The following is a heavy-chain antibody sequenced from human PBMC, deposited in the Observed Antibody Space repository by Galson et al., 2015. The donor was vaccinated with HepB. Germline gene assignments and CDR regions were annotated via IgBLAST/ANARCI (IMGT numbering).Heavy chain of an antibody. Sequence: SLRLSCAASGLTFSSYAVHWVRQAPGKGLEWVAVISYDGSNKYYADSVKGRFTISRDNSKNTLYLQMNSLRAEDTAVYYCARGNSVTGYWGQGTLVTVSS. J-gene: IGHJ4*02. CDR3: ARGNSVTGY. CDR1: GLTFSSYA. D-gene: IGHD1-14*01. CDR2: ISYDGSNK. V-gene: IGHV3-30*04.